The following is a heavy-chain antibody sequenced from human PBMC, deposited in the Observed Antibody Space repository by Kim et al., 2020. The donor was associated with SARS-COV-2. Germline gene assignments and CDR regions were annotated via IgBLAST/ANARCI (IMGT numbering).Heavy chain of an antibody. CDR3: ARGDYGDYGMDV. J-gene: IGHJ6*02. V-gene: IGHV3-33*01. Sequence: ADSVKGRFTISRDNSKNTLYLQMNSLRAEDTAVYYCARGDYGDYGMDVWGQGTTVTVSS. D-gene: IGHD4-17*01.